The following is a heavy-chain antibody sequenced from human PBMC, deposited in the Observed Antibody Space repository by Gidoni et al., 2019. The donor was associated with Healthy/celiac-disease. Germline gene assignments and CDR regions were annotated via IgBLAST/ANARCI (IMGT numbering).Heavy chain of an antibody. V-gene: IGHV3-73*01. Sequence: EVQLVVSGGGLVQPGGSLNLSCAAYGFTFRGSAMHWGRQASGKGLEWVGRIRSKANSYATAYAASVKGRFTISRDDSKNTAYLQMNSLKTEDTAVYYCTRLPDPDYDYIWGPQGYWGQGTLVTVSS. CDR3: TRLPDPDYDYIWGPQGY. D-gene: IGHD3-16*01. J-gene: IGHJ4*02. CDR1: GFTFRGSA. CDR2: IRSKANSYAT.